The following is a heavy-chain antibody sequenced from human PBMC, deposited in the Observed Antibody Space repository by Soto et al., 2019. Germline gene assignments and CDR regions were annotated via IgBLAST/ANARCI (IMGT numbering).Heavy chain of an antibody. CDR1: GFTFTRYS. Sequence: PGGSLRLSCAASGFTFTRYSMNWVLQAPGKGLEWVSSISSTTNYIYYVDSVKGLFTVSRDNAKNSLSMHLNSLRGDDTAGYYCVRDVGKITSFGEALSGYFDSWGQGTLVTVSS. CDR3: VRDVGKITSFGEALSGYFDS. CDR2: ISSTTNYI. D-gene: IGHD3-3*01. J-gene: IGHJ4*02. V-gene: IGHV3-21*04.